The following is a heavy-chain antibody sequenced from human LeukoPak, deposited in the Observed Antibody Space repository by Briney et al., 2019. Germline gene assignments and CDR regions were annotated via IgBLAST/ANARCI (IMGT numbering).Heavy chain of an antibody. Sequence: SETLSLTCAVSGDSISSGGYAGSWIRQTPGKGLEWIAYIHDSGSTYYNPSLKSRVSISVDTSKNKFSVKLNSVTAADTAVYYCARVAAAARNNWFDPWGQGTLVTVSP. J-gene: IGHJ5*02. CDR3: ARVAAAARNNWFDP. V-gene: IGHV4-30-4*07. CDR2: IHDSGST. CDR1: GDSISSGGYA. D-gene: IGHD6-13*01.